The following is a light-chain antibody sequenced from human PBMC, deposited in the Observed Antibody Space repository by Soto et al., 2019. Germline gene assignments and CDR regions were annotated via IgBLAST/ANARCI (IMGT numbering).Light chain of an antibody. Sequence: EIVLTQSPGSLSLSPGERATLSCRASQSVSSTFFAWYQQRPGQATRLLMYGASSRATGIPERFSGSGSGTAFTLPISRLEPEDFAVYYCQQFDSSVTFGQGTKVEIK. CDR2: GAS. CDR1: QSVSSTF. CDR3: QQFDSSVT. V-gene: IGKV3-20*01. J-gene: IGKJ1*01.